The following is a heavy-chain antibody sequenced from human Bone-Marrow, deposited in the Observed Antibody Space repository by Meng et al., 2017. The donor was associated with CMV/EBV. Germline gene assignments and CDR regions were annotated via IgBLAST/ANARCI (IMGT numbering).Heavy chain of an antibody. CDR3: TRDYDLEGPYYYYGMDV. D-gene: IGHD3-3*01. J-gene: IGHJ6*01. Sequence: GESLKISCAASGFTFSGSAMHWVRQASGKGLEWVGRIRSKANSYATAYAASVKGRFTISRDDSKNTAYLQMTSLKTEDTAVYYCTRDYDLEGPYYYYGMDVWGQGTTVTVSS. CDR1: GFTFSGSA. V-gene: IGHV3-73*01. CDR2: IRSKANSYAT.